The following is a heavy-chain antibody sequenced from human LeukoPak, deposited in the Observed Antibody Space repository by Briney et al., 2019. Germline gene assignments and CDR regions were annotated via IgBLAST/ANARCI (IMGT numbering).Heavy chain of an antibody. Sequence: PSETLSLTCTVSGGSISSSSYYWGWVRQPPGKGLEWIGSIYYSGSTYYNPTLKSRVTISVDTSKNQFSLKLSSVTAADTAVYYCARVARELLWFGELLHFDYWGQGTLVTVSS. J-gene: IGHJ4*02. V-gene: IGHV4-39*07. D-gene: IGHD3-10*01. CDR3: ARVARELLWFGELLHFDY. CDR2: IYYSGST. CDR1: GGSISSSSYY.